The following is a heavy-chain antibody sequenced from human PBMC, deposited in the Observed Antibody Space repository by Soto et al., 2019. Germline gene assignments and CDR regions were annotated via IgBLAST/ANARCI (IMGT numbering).Heavy chain of an antibody. CDR1: GGSISRSDYY. J-gene: IGHJ4*02. CDR2: IYYSGST. Sequence: SETLSLTCTVSGGSISRSDYYWSWIRQHPGKGLEWIGYIYYSGSTYYNPSLKSRVTMSVDTSKNQFSLKLSSLTAADTAVYYCARSDSRGWPFLVDSWGQGILVTVSS. CDR3: ARSDSRGWPFLVDS. D-gene: IGHD3-22*01. V-gene: IGHV4-31*03.